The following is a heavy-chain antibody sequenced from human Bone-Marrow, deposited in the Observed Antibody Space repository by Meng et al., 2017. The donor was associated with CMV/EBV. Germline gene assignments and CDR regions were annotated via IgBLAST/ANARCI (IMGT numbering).Heavy chain of an antibody. CDR1: GYTFSSYG. J-gene: IGHJ5*02. CDR2: ISAYSGDT. D-gene: IGHD2-8*01. Sequence: ASVKVSCKASGYTFSSYGISWVRQAPGQGLEWMGWISAYSGDTKYAQNFQGRVTMTTVKLTSTAYMELTSLRSEDTAVYYCAREGALGYCTNGVCYNWFDPWGQGTLVTVSS. CDR3: AREGALGYCTNGVCYNWFDP. V-gene: IGHV1-18*01.